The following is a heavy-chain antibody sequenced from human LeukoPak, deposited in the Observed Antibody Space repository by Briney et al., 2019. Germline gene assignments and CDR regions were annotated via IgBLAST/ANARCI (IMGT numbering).Heavy chain of an antibody. J-gene: IGHJ6*03. D-gene: IGHD2-15*01. CDR1: GYSISSGYY. Sequence: SETLSLTCAVSGYSISSGYYWGWIRQPPGKGLEWIGSIYHSGSTYYNPSLKSRVTISVDTSKNQFSLKLSSVTAADTAVYYCAREGGSGGSCYSYYYYYYYMDVWDKGTTVTVSS. CDR2: IYHSGST. V-gene: IGHV4-38-2*02. CDR3: AREGGSGGSCYSYYYYYYYMDV.